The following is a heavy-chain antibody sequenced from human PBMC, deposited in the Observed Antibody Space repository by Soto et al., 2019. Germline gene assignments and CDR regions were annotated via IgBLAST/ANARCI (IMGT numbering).Heavy chain of an antibody. J-gene: IGHJ1*01. CDR2: INSDGSDS. V-gene: IGHV3-74*01. Sequence: PGGSLRLSCAASGFTFSNFWMHWVRQAPGKGLVWVSHINSDGSDSTYADSVKGRFTISRDNAKNTLYLQMNSLRAEDTAVYFCVRDDPGLGMDYWGLGTLVNVS. CDR3: VRDDPGLGMDY. D-gene: IGHD1-26*01. CDR1: GFTFSNFW.